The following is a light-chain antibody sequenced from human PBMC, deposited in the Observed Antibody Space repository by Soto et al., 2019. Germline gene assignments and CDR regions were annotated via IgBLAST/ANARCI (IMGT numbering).Light chain of an antibody. V-gene: IGKV1-5*03. CDR3: EEYGSYSPWT. CDR2: KAP. J-gene: IGKJ1*01. CDR1: QSIGSW. Sequence: DIQMTQSPSTLSASVGDRVTITCRASQSIGSWLAWYQQKPGKAPKLLIYKAPSLQSGVPSRFSGSGSGTEFTPTISGLQADDFASDYCEEYGSYSPWTFGQGTKVESK.